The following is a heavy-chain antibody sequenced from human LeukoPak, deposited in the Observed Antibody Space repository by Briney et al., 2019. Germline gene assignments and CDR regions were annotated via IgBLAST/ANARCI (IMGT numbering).Heavy chain of an antibody. D-gene: IGHD1-26*01. CDR3: TTTIVGVTTWFDP. Sequence: PGGSLRLSCAASGFTLSNAYMSWVRQAPGKGLEWVGRIKNKTNGGTTDYAAPVKGRFTISRDDSKNTLCLQMNSLKTEDTAVYYCTTTIVGVTTWFDPWGQGTLVTVSS. CDR2: IKNKTNGGTT. CDR1: GFTLSNAY. V-gene: IGHV3-15*01. J-gene: IGHJ5*02.